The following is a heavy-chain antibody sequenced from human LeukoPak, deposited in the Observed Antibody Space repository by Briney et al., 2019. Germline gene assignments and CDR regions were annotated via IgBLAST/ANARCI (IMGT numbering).Heavy chain of an antibody. CDR2: INPNSGGT. Sequence: GASVKVSCKASGYTFTGYFMHWVRQAPGQGLEGMGWINPNSGGTNYAQKFQGRVTMTRDTSISTAYMELSRLRSDDTAVYYCARVSSIAVAGREAFDIWGQGTMVTVSS. CDR1: GYTFTGYF. J-gene: IGHJ3*02. V-gene: IGHV1-2*02. CDR3: ARVSSIAVAGREAFDI. D-gene: IGHD6-19*01.